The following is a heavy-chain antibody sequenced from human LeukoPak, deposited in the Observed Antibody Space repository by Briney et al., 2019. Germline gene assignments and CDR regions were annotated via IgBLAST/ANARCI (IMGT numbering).Heavy chain of an antibody. CDR3: VRRNRDFNAAFDI. CDR2: SYSDSHT. V-gene: IGHV3-53*01. J-gene: IGHJ3*02. Sequence: PGGSLRLSCAASGFTVSNNYMSWVRQAPGKGLEWVSISYSDSHTNYADSVEGRFTISRDTSQNTLSLQMNSLRAEDTAVYYCVRRNRDFNAAFDIWGQGTVVTVSS. D-gene: IGHD1-14*01. CDR1: GFTVSNNY.